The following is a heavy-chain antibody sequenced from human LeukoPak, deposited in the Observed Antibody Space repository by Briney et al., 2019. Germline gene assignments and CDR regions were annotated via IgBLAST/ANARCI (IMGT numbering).Heavy chain of an antibody. Sequence: SETLSLTCTVSGGSVSSGTYYWTWIRQPAGKGLEWIGRIYISGSTNFDPSLKSRVSISLDTSQNQFSLKLSSVTAADTAVYYCAREGAARNFDYWGQGILVTVSS. CDR1: GGSVSSGTYY. J-gene: IGHJ4*02. CDR3: AREGAARNFDY. V-gene: IGHV4-61*02. CDR2: IYISGST. D-gene: IGHD6-6*01.